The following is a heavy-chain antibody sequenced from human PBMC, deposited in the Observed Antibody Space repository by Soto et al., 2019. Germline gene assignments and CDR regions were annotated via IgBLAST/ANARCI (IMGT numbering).Heavy chain of an antibody. D-gene: IGHD2-2*01. Sequence: EVQLVESGGGLVQPGGSLTLSCAGSGFTFCNYGMSWVRQVPGKGLEWVADINRDGGDQFYVDSVKGRFTISRDNSKNSVFLQLNGLRAEDYDIYYCAEGGPDYARFDPWGQGILVTVSS. CDR1: GFTFCNYG. V-gene: IGHV3-7*01. J-gene: IGHJ5*02. CDR2: INRDGGDQ. CDR3: AEGGPDYARFDP.